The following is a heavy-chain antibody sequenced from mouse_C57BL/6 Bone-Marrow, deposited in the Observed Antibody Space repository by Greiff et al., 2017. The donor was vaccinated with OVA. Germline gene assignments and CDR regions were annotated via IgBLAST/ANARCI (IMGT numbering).Heavy chain of an antibody. CDR3: AREGLEFITTVGPSMDY. Sequence: VQLQQSGAELVRPGASVKLSCKASGYTFTDYYINWVKQRPGQGLEWIARIYPGSGNTYYNEKFKGKATLTAEKSSSTAYMQLSSLTSEDSAVYFCAREGLEFITTVGPSMDYWGQGTSVTVSS. J-gene: IGHJ4*01. V-gene: IGHV1-76*01. D-gene: IGHD1-1*01. CDR2: IYPGSGNT. CDR1: GYTFTDYY.